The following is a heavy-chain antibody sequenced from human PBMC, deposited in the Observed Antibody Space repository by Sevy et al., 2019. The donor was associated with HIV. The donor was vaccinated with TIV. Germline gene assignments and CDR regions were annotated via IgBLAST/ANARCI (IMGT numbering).Heavy chain of an antibody. CDR2: ISYDGSNQ. D-gene: IGHD4-17*01. CDR3: ARDRTLGLRRQYYFDY. Sequence: GGSLRLSCAASGFTFSSYAMHWVRQAPGKGLEWVAVISYDGSNQYYADSVKGRFTISRDNSKNTLYLQMNSLRAEDTAVYYCARDRTLGLRRQYYFDYWGQGTLVTVSS. J-gene: IGHJ4*02. CDR1: GFTFSSYA. V-gene: IGHV3-30-3*01.